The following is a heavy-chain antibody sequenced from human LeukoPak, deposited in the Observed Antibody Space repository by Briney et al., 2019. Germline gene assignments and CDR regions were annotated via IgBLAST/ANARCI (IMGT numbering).Heavy chain of an antibody. V-gene: IGHV4-39*07. CDR2: IYYSGST. Sequence: SETLSLTCTVSGGSISSTSYYWGWIRQPPGKGLEWIGSIYYSGSTYYNPSLKSRVTISADRSKNQFSLKLSSVTAADTAVYYCARDLSITMIRGVTFDYWGQGALVTVSS. J-gene: IGHJ4*02. CDR1: GGSISSTSYY. D-gene: IGHD3-10*01. CDR3: ARDLSITMIRGVTFDY.